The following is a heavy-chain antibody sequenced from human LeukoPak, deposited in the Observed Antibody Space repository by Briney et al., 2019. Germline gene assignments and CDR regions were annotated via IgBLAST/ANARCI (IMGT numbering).Heavy chain of an antibody. CDR3: AKMQGYFDY. Sequence: GRSLRLSCAASGLTFSSYGMSWVRQAPGKGLQWVSAITGDGTTTYYADSVKGRFTISRDNSKNMLYLQMSSLRAEDTAVYYCAKMQGYFDYWGQGTLVPVSS. CDR1: GLTFSSYG. J-gene: IGHJ4*02. CDR2: ITGDGTTT. V-gene: IGHV3-23*01.